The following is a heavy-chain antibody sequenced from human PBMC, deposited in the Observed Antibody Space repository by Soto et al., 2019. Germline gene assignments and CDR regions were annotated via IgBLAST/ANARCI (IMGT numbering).Heavy chain of an antibody. V-gene: IGHV4-59*08. CDR2: IYYSGST. CDR3: ARQRFLELDYFDY. J-gene: IGHJ4*02. D-gene: IGHD3-3*01. CDR1: GGSISSYY. Sequence: PSETLSLTCPVSGGSISSYYWSWIRQPPGEGLEWIGYIYYSGSTNYNPSLKSRVTISVDTSKNQFSLKLSSVTAADTAVYYCARQRFLELDYFDYWGQGTLVTVSS.